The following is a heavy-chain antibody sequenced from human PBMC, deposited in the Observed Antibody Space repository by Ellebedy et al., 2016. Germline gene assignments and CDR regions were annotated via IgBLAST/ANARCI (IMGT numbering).Heavy chain of an antibody. CDR3: ARGGCSSTSCVSYFDY. V-gene: IGHV4-31*03. D-gene: IGHD2-2*01. Sequence: SETLSLTCTVSGYSISSGGYYWSWIRQHPGKGLEWIGYIYYSGSTYYNPSLKSRVTISVDTSKNQFSLKLTSVTAADTAVYFCARGGCSSTSCVSYFDYWGQGTLVTVSS. J-gene: IGHJ4*02. CDR1: GYSISSGGYY. CDR2: IYYSGST.